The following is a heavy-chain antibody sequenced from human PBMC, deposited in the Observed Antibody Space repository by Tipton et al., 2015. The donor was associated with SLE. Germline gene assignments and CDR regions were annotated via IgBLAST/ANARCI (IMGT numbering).Heavy chain of an antibody. CDR2: ISSDGNNK. V-gene: IGHV3-30*04. CDR1: GFMFSTYA. D-gene: IGHD7-27*01. Sequence: SLRLSCAASGFMFSTYAIHWVRQAPVKGLEWVALISSDGNNKYYADSVKGRFTISRDNSKNTVFLEMNSLRVEDTGVYYCARGRTGEWGQGTLVTVSS. J-gene: IGHJ4*02. CDR3: ARGRTGE.